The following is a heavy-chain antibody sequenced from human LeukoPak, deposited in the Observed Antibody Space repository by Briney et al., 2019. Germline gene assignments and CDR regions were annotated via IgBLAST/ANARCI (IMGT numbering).Heavy chain of an antibody. CDR2: INHSGST. CDR3: ARGRIAAAAPGDY. D-gene: IGHD6-13*01. V-gene: IGHV4-34*01. Sequence: SETLSLTCAVYGGSFSGYYWGWIRQPPGKGLEWIEEINHSGSTNYNPSLKSRVTISVDTSKNQFSLKLSSVTAADTAVYYCARGRIAAAAPGDYWGQGTLVTVSS. CDR1: GGSFSGYY. J-gene: IGHJ4*02.